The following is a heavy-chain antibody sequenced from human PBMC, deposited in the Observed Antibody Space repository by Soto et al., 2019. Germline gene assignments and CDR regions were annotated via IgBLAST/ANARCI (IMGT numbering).Heavy chain of an antibody. J-gene: IGHJ4*02. CDR2: IHIGGGT. V-gene: IGHV3-23*01. CDR1: GFTFRNYA. CDR3: AKDRQPDGTWTFDS. Sequence: EVQLLESGGDLVQPGGSLRLSCAASGFTFRNYAMAWVRQAPGKGLEWVSEIHIGGGTVYADSMKGRVTISRDNSNNILYLQMTSLRVEDTALYYCAKDRQPDGTWTFDSWGQGTLVTVSS. D-gene: IGHD6-13*01.